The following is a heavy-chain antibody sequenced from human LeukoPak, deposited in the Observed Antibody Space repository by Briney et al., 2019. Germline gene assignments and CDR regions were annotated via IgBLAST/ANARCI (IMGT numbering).Heavy chain of an antibody. V-gene: IGHV1-3*01. J-gene: IGHJ4*02. Sequence: ASVKVSCKASGYTFTSYAMHWVRQAPGQRLEWMGCINAGNGNTKYSQKFQGRVTITRDTSASTAYMELSSLRSEDTAVYYCARDQAGRRDGYNWAPFDYWGQGTLVTVSS. CDR3: ARDQAGRRDGYNWAPFDY. D-gene: IGHD5-24*01. CDR2: INAGNGNT. CDR1: GYTFTSYA.